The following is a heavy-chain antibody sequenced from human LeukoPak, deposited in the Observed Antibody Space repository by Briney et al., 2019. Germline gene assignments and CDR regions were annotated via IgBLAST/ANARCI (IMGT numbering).Heavy chain of an antibody. J-gene: IGHJ3*02. CDR1: GGSISSTNYY. D-gene: IGHD5-12*01. V-gene: IGHV4-39*07. CDR2: IYYSGST. CDR3: ARDGYSGYDFVGLCAFDI. Sequence: SETLSLTCTVSGGSISSTNYYWGWIRQPPGKGLEWIGSIYYSGSTYYNPSLKSRVTISVDTSKNHFSLKLSSVTAADTAVYYCARDGYSGYDFVGLCAFDIWGQGTMVTVSS.